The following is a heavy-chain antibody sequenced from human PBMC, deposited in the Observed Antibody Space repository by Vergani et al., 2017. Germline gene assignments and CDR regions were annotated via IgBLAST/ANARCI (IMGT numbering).Heavy chain of an antibody. CDR3: ARVQELYDFWSGYRVRYYYYMDV. CDR2: INHSGST. V-gene: IGHV4-34*01. Sequence: QLQLQESGPGLVKPSETLSLTCAVYGGSFSGYYWSWIRQPPGKGLEWIGEINHSGSTNYNPSLKSRVTISVDTSKNQFSLKLSSVTAADTAVYYCARVQELYDFWSGYRVRYYYYMDVWGQGTLVTVSS. D-gene: IGHD3-3*01. CDR1: GGSFSGYY. J-gene: IGHJ6*03.